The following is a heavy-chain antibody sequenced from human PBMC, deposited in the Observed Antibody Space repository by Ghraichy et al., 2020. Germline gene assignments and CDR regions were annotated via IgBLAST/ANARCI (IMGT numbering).Heavy chain of an antibody. CDR2: VYYTGTT. V-gene: IGHV4-39*01. CDR3: ARINSAIVSD. Sequence: SQTLSLTSTVSGDSINSGAYYWGWVRQPPDKGLEWIGSVYYTGTTKDSPSFKSRVSIYIDTSENQFSLRLTSVTAADTAVYYCARINSAIVSDWGQGTLVTVAS. D-gene: IGHD1-26*01. J-gene: IGHJ4*02. CDR1: GDSINSGAYY.